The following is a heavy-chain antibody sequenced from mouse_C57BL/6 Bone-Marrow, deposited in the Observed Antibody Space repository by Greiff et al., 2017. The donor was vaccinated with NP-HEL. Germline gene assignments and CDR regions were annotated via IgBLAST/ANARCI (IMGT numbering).Heavy chain of an antibody. CDR1: GFPITSGYY. CDR3: AGDSSGYGDFDY. Sequence: VQLVESGPGLVKPSQSLFLTCSITGFPITSGYYWFWIRQSPGKPLEWMGYITHSGETFYNPSLQSPISITRETSKNQFFLQLNSVTTEDTAMYYCAGDSSGYGDFDYWGQGTTLTVSS. CDR2: ITHSGET. J-gene: IGHJ2*01. D-gene: IGHD3-2*02. V-gene: IGHV12-3*01.